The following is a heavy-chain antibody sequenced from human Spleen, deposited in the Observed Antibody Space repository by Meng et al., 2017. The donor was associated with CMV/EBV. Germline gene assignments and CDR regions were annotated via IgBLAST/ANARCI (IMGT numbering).Heavy chain of an antibody. CDR3: ATGIYRGITGTHFDY. Sequence: GGSLILSCAASGFTFSSYAMHWVRQAPGRGLEYVSAISSNGGSTYYADSVKGRFTISRDNSKNTLYLQMGSLRAEDMAVHYCATGIYRGITGTHFDYWGQGTLVTVSS. CDR2: ISSNGGST. J-gene: IGHJ4*02. D-gene: IGHD1-20*01. CDR1: GFTFSSYA. V-gene: IGHV3-64*02.